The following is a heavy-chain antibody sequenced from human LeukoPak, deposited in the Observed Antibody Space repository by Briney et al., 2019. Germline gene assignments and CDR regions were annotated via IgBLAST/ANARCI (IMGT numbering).Heavy chain of an antibody. CDR1: GGSFSGYY. J-gene: IGHJ4*02. D-gene: IGHD1-26*01. V-gene: IGHV4-34*01. CDR3: ARGLLGATQAAVFDY. Sequence: PSETLSLTCAVYGGSFSGYYWSWIRQPPGKGLEWIGEIYHSGSTNYNPSLKSRVTISVDTSKNQFSLKLSSVTAADTAVYYCARGLLGATQAAVFDYWGQGTLVTVSS. CDR2: IYHSGST.